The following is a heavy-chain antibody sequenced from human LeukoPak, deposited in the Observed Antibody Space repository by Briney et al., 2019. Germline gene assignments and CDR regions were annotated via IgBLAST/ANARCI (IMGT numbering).Heavy chain of an antibody. CDR3: ARDRVGAPDY. J-gene: IGHJ4*02. Sequence: GGSLRLSCVGSGFTFSDYYMSWIRQAPGKGLEWVSYISSSGNTIYYADSVKGRFTISRDNVKKSLYLQMNGLRAEDTAVYYCARDRVGAPDYWGQGTLVTVSS. CDR1: GFTFSDYY. CDR2: ISSSGNTI. D-gene: IGHD1-26*01. V-gene: IGHV3-11*01.